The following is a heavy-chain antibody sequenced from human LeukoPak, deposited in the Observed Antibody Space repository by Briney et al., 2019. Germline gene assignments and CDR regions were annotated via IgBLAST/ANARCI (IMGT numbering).Heavy chain of an antibody. V-gene: IGHV1-2*02. J-gene: IGHJ4*02. Sequence: XXWVRQXPXQGLEWMGWINPNSGGTNYAQKFQGRVTMTRDTSISTAYMELSRLRSDDTAVYYCARGADYDILTGYPLKYWGQGTLVTVSS. CDR3: ARGADYDILTGYPLKY. D-gene: IGHD3-9*01. CDR2: INPNSGGT.